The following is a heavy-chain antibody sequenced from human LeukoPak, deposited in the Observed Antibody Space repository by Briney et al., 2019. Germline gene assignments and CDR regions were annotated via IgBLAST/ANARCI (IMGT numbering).Heavy chain of an antibody. J-gene: IGHJ4*02. CDR2: IYYSGST. V-gene: IGHV4-39*01. D-gene: IGHD3-9*01. Sequence: PSQTLSLTCTVPGGSISSGSYYWGWIRQPPGKGLEWIGSIYYSGSTYYNPSLKSRVTISVDTSKNQFSLKLSSVTAADTAVYYCARHPIELRYFDWAYWGQGTLVTVSS. CDR3: ARHPIELRYFDWAY. CDR1: GGSISSGSYY.